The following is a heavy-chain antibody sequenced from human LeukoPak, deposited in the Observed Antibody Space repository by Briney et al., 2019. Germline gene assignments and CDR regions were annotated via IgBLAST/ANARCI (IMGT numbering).Heavy chain of an antibody. J-gene: IGHJ4*02. CDR1: GGSISSYY. D-gene: IGHD6-19*01. V-gene: IGHV4-39*01. Sequence: PSETLSLTCTVSGGSISSYYWSWIRQPPGKGLEWIGSIYYSGSTYYNPSLKSRVTISVDTSKNQFSLKLSSVTAADTAVYYCARPKSSGWTTFDYWGQGTLVTVSS. CDR2: IYYSGST. CDR3: ARPKSSGWTTFDY.